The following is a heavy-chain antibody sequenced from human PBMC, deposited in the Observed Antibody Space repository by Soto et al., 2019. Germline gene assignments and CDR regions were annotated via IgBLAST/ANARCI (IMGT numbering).Heavy chain of an antibody. Sequence: PGGSLRLSCAASGFTFSSYWMSWVRQAPGKGLEWVANIKQDGSEKYYVDSVKGRFTISRDNAKNSLYLQMNSLRAEDTAVYYCARDEVVVVLAVELFSTDSFDFWGPGTMVTVSS. CDR1: GFTFSSYW. J-gene: IGHJ3*01. CDR3: ARDEVVVVLAVELFSTDSFDF. CDR2: IKQDGSEK. V-gene: IGHV3-7*01. D-gene: IGHD2-15*01.